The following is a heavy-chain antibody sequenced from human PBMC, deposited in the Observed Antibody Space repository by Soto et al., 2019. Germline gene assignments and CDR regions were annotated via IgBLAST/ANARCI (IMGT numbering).Heavy chain of an antibody. J-gene: IGHJ5*02. Sequence: PSETLSLTCTVSGGSISSYYWSWIRQPPGKGLEWIGYIYYSGSTNYNPSLKSRVTISVDTSKNQFSLKLSSVTAADTAVYYCARVNVVVGTWFDPWGQGTLVTVSS. CDR2: IYYSGST. V-gene: IGHV4-59*01. CDR3: ARVNVVVGTWFDP. D-gene: IGHD2-15*01. CDR1: GGSISSYY.